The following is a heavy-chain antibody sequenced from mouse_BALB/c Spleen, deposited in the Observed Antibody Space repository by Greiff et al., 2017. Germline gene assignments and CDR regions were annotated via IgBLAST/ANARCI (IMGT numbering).Heavy chain of an antibody. CDR3: ARVDYGPYYAMDY. V-gene: IGHV2-9*02. D-gene: IGHD2-4*01. Sequence: VKLVESGPGLVAPSQSLSITCTVSGFSLTSYGVHWVRQPPGKGLEWLGVIWAGGSTNYNSALMSRLSISKDNSKSQVFLKMNSLQTDDTAMYYCARVDYGPYYAMDYWGQGTSVTVSS. CDR2: IWAGGST. J-gene: IGHJ4*01. CDR1: GFSLTSYG.